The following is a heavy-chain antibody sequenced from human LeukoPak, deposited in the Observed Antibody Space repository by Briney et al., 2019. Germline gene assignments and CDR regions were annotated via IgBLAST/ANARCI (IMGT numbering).Heavy chain of an antibody. CDR1: GYTFTGYY. CDR3: ARPLELGAFDI. J-gene: IGHJ3*02. Sequence: GASVKVPCKASGYTFTGYYMHWVRQAPGQGLEWMGRINPNSGGTNYAQKFQGRVTMTRDTSISTAYMELSRLRSDDTAVYYCARPLELGAFDIWGQGTMVTVSS. D-gene: IGHD3-16*01. CDR2: INPNSGGT. V-gene: IGHV1-2*06.